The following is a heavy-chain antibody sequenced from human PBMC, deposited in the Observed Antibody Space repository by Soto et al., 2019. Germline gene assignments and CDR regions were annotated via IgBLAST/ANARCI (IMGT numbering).Heavy chain of an antibody. CDR3: AAVPRY. V-gene: IGHV4-59*01. J-gene: IGHJ4*02. CDR2: IYYSGST. D-gene: IGHD2-15*01. CDR1: GGSMSSYY. Sequence: SETLSLTCSVSGGSMSSYYWSWIRQSPGKGLEWIGYIYYSGSTNYNPSLKSRVTMLIDMSKNQFSLKLTSVSAADTAVYYCAAVPRYWGQGILVTVSS.